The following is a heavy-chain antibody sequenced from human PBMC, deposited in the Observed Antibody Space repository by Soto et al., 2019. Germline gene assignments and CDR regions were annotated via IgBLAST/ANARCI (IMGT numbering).Heavy chain of an antibody. CDR1: GYTFINYG. V-gene: IGHV1-18*01. D-gene: IGHD2-15*01. Sequence: ASVKVSCKASGYTFINYGITWVRQAPGQGLEWMGWISGYNGNTKYAQNFQGRVTMTADTSTSTAYMELRSLRSDDTAVYFCATDDVQAANWIDSWGQGTLVTVSS. CDR3: ATDDVQAANWIDS. CDR2: ISGYNGNT. J-gene: IGHJ5*01.